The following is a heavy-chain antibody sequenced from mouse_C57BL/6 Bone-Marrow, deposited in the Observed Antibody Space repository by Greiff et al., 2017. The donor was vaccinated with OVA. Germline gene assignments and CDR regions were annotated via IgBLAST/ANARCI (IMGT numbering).Heavy chain of an antibody. V-gene: IGHV1-53*01. J-gene: IGHJ2*01. CDR2: INPSNGGT. CDR3: ARLLGDY. Sequence: QQSCKASGYTFTSYWMHWVKQRPGQGLEWIGDINPSNGGTNYNEEFKSKATLTVDKSSSTAYMHLSSLTSEDSAVYYCARLLGDYWGQGTTLTVSS. D-gene: IGHD1-1*01. CDR1: GYTFTSYW.